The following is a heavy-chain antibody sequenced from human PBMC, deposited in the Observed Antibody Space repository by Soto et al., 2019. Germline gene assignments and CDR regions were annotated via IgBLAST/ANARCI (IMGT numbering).Heavy chain of an antibody. J-gene: IGHJ6*02. CDR2: INPNSGGT. CDR3: ARDQGIAAACTVPWYYYYGMLV. V-gene: IGHV1-2*04. Sequence: ASVKVSCKASGYTFTGYYMHWVQQAPGQGLEWMGWINPNSGGTNYAQKFQGWVTMTRDTSISTAYMELSRLRSDDTAVYYCARDQGIAAACTVPWYYYYGMLVLDHALTVTVS. D-gene: IGHD6-13*01. CDR1: GYTFTGYY.